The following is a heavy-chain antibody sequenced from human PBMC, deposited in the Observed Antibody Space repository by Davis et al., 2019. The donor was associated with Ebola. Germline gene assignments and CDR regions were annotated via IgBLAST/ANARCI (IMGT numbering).Heavy chain of an antibody. V-gene: IGHV3-64*04. CDR3: AKSGLSFGVVKYHYGMDV. Sequence: GESLKISCSASGLTLSTYGMHWVRQAPGKGLEYVSAISSNGGSTYYADSVKGRFTISRDNSKKTLYLQMNSLRAEDTAVYYCAKSGLSFGVVKYHYGMDVWGKGTTVTVSS. D-gene: IGHD3-3*01. CDR1: GLTLSTYG. J-gene: IGHJ6*04. CDR2: ISSNGGST.